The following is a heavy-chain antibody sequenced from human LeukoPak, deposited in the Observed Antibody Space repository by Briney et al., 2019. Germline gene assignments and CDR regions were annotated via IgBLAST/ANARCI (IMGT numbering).Heavy chain of an antibody. CDR3: AKWNSSSWYSPYWYFDL. CDR2: ISGSGGST. Sequence: PEGSLRLSCAASGFTFSSYAMSWVRQAPGKGLEWVSAISGSGGSTYYADSVKGRFTISRDNSKNTLYLQMNSLRAEDTAVYYCAKWNSSSWYSPYWYFDLWGRGTLVTVSS. CDR1: GFTFSSYA. J-gene: IGHJ2*01. V-gene: IGHV3-23*01. D-gene: IGHD6-13*01.